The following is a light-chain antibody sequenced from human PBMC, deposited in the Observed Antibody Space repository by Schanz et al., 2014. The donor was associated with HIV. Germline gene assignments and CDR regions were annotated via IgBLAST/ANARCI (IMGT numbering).Light chain of an antibody. V-gene: IGLV2-11*01. CDR2: NVN. Sequence: QSALIQPPSVSGSPGQSVTISCTGTSSDVGSYDYVTWYQHHPGTVPKPMIYNVNTQPSRVPDRFSGSKSGNTASMTISGLQAEDEADYYCCSYAGSATLFGGGTKLTVL. CDR1: SSDVGSYDY. CDR3: CSYAGSATL. J-gene: IGLJ2*01.